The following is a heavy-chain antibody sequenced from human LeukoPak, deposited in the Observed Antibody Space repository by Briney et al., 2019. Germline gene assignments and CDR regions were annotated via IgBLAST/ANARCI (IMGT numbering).Heavy chain of an antibody. CDR3: AKGGPGIAAADY. D-gene: IGHD6-13*01. CDR1: GFTFSSYA. Sequence: QPGGSLRLSCAASGFTFSSYAMSWVRQAPGKGLQWVSTITGTTHYADSVRGRFTISRDNSKNTLYLQMNSLRAEDTAVYYCAKGGPGIAAADYWGQGTLVTVSS. CDR2: ITGTT. V-gene: IGHV3-23*01. J-gene: IGHJ4*02.